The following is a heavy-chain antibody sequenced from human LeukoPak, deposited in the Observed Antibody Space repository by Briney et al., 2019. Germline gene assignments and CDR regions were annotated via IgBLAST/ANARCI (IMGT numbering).Heavy chain of an antibody. V-gene: IGHV3-48*01. Sequence: PGGSLRLSCAASGFTFSSYSMNWVRQAPGKGLEWVSYISSSSSTIYYADSVKGRFTISRDNSKNTMYLQMNNLRAEDTAVYYCAKPGFVTSGWFDYWGQGTLVTVSS. D-gene: IGHD6-19*01. CDR1: GFTFSSYS. CDR2: ISSSSSTI. CDR3: AKPGFVTSGWFDY. J-gene: IGHJ4*02.